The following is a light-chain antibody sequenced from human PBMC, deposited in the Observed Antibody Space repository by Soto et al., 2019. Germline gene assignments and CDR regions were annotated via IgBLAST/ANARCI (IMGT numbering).Light chain of an antibody. CDR1: SSDIGSYNY. CDR3: SLYTSENTYV. V-gene: IGLV2-18*01. CDR2: EAS. J-gene: IGLJ1*01. Sequence: QSVRTQPPSASGSAGRWITIYCSRTSSDIGSYNYVAWYQQFPGKTPKLIIYEASNRPSGVPDRFSGSKSGNTASLNISGLQAADEADYYCSLYTSENTYVFGTGTKVTVL.